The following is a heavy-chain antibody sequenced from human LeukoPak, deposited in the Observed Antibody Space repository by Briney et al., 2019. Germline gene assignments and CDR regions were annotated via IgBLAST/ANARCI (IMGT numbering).Heavy chain of an antibody. J-gene: IGHJ4*02. CDR3: AKDSEMATMRDFDY. CDR1: GFTFSSYA. CDR2: ISGSGGST. V-gene: IGHV3-23*01. Sequence: GGSLRLSCAAPGFTFSSYAMSWVRQAPGKGLEWVSAISGSGGSTYYADPVKGRFTISRDNSKNTLYLQMNSLRAEDTAVYYCAKDSEMATMRDFDYWGQGTMVTVSS. D-gene: IGHD5-24*01.